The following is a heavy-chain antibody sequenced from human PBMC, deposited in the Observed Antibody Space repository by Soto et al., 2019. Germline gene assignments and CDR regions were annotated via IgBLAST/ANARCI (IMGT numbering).Heavy chain of an antibody. Sequence: KPSETLSLTCTVSGGSISSSSYYWGWIRQPPGKGLEWIGSIYYSGSTYYNPSLKSRVTISVDTSKNQFSLKLSSVTAADTAVYYCARHRSGWELPYNWFDPWGQGTLVTVSS. V-gene: IGHV4-39*01. J-gene: IGHJ5*02. CDR2: IYYSGST. CDR1: GGSISSSSYY. CDR3: ARHRSGWELPYNWFDP. D-gene: IGHD1-26*01.